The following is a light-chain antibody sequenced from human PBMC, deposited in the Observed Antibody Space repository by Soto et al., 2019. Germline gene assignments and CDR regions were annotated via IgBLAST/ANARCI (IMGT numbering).Light chain of an antibody. Sequence: IQMTQSPSTLSGSVGDRVTITCRASQTISSELAWYQQKPGKAPKLLIYKTSTLKSGVPSRFSGGGSGTDFTLTISSLQPDDFATYYCQHCYSYSEAFGQGTKVDIK. CDR2: KTS. J-gene: IGKJ1*01. V-gene: IGKV1-5*03. CDR3: QHCYSYSEA. CDR1: QTISSE.